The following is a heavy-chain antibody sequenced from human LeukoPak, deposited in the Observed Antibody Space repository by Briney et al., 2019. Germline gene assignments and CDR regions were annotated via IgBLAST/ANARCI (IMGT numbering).Heavy chain of an antibody. V-gene: IGHV1-8*03. CDR3: ARLHVKFYCSGGSCYPGH. J-gene: IGHJ4*02. CDR2: MNPNSGNT. Sequence: ASVKVSCKASGYTFTSYDINWVRQATGQGLEWMGWMNPNSGNTGYAQKFQGRVTITRNTSISTAYMELSSLRSEDTAVYYCARLHVKFYCSGGSCYPGHWGQGTLVTVSS. D-gene: IGHD2-15*01. CDR1: GYTFTSYD.